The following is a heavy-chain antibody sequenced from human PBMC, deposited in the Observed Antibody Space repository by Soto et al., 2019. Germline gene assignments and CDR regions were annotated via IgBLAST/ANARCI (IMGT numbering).Heavy chain of an antibody. Sequence: ASVKVSCKASGYTFTSYAMHWVRQAPGQRLEWMGWINAGNGNTKYSQKFQGRVTITRDTSASTAYMELSSLRSEDTAVYYCARERGSRHIVVVTAINFQHWGQGTLVTVYS. J-gene: IGHJ1*01. V-gene: IGHV1-3*01. CDR2: INAGNGNT. CDR1: GYTFTSYA. CDR3: ARERGSRHIVVVTAINFQH. D-gene: IGHD2-21*02.